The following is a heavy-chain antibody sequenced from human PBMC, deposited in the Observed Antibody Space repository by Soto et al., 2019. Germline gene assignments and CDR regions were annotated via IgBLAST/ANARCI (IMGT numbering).Heavy chain of an antibody. D-gene: IGHD2-2*01. J-gene: IGHJ4*02. V-gene: IGHV3-23*01. CDR1: GSTFSTYA. CDR3: AKVLGYCSSASCYYYFDY. CDR2: VSASGGPT. Sequence: GGSLRLSCAASGSTFSTYAMSWVRQAPGKGLEWVSGVSASGGPTYYADSVKGRFTISRDNSRNTLYLQINSLRAEDTAVYYYAKVLGYCSSASCYYYFDYWGQGALVTVS.